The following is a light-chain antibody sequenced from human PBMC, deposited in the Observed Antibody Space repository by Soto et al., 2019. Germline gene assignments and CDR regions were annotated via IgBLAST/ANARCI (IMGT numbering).Light chain of an antibody. J-gene: IGKJ2*01. CDR3: QQYYSTPPHT. V-gene: IGKV4-1*01. Sequence: DIVMTQSPDSLAVSLGERATINCKSSQSDLYSSNNKNYLAWYQQQPGQPPKLLIYWASTRESGVPDRFSGSGSGTDFTLTISSLQAEDVAVYYCQQYYSTPPHTFGQGTKLEIK. CDR2: WAS. CDR1: QSDLYSSNNKNY.